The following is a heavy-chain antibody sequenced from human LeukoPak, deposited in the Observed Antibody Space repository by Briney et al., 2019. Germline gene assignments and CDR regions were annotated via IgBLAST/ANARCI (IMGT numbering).Heavy chain of an antibody. CDR3: ARGRITIFGVVTNWFDP. Sequence: SETLSLTCSVSGGSINTFYWSWIRQPPGKGLEWIGYIYYSGSTNYNPSLKSRVTISVDTSKNQFSLKLSSVTAADTAVYYCARGRITIFGVVTNWFDPWGQGTLVTVSS. V-gene: IGHV4-59*08. D-gene: IGHD3-3*01. CDR1: GGSINTFY. CDR2: IYYSGST. J-gene: IGHJ5*02.